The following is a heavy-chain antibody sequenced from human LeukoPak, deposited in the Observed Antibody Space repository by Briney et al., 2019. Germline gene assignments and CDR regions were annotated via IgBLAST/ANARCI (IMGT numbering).Heavy chain of an antibody. D-gene: IGHD3-22*01. CDR2: IIPIFGTA. Sequence: ASVKVSCKASGGTFTSYAISWVRQAPGQGLEWMGGIIPIFGTANYAQKFQGRVTFTSDESTSTAYLELSSLRSEDTAVYYCASSSGYYKRDAFDIWGQGTMVTVSS. CDR1: GGTFTSYA. J-gene: IGHJ3*02. CDR3: ASSSGYYKRDAFDI. V-gene: IGHV1-69*01.